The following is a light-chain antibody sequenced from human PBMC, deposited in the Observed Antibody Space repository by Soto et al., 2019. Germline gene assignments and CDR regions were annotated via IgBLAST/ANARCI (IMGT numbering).Light chain of an antibody. Sequence: EIVLTQSPGTLSLSPGERPTLSCRASQSVSSSYLAWYQQKPGQAPRXXIYGASSRATGIPDRFSGSGSGTDLTITISRLEPEDFEVYYCQQYGSSPVTFGQGTKVDIK. CDR3: QQYGSSPVT. J-gene: IGKJ1*01. V-gene: IGKV3-20*01. CDR1: QSVSSSY. CDR2: GAS.